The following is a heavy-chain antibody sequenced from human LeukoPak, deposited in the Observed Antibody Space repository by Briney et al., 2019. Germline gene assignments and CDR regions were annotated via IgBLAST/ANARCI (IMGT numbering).Heavy chain of an antibody. CDR3: ARGGVNWFDP. CDR2: IYYSGST. D-gene: IGHD2-8*01. V-gene: IGHV4-59*12. J-gene: IGHJ5*02. CDR1: GGSISSYY. Sequence: SETLSLTCTVSGGSISSYYWSWIRQPPGKGLEWIGYIYYSGSTNYNPSLKSRVTISVDTSKNQFSLKLSSVTAADTAVYYCARGGVNWFDPWGQGTLVTVSS.